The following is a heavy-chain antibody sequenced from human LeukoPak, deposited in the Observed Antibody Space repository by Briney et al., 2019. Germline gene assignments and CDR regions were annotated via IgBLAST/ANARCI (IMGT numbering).Heavy chain of an antibody. D-gene: IGHD2-8*02. V-gene: IGHV4-39*01. Sequence: SETLSLTCTVSGGSIISSSYNWGWIRQPPGKGLEWIGTIYHSGTTYYNPSFESQVAISVDTSKNQFSLEVTSVTAADTAVYYCARHPTGFPNWFDAWGQGNLVSVSS. CDR3: ARHPTGFPNWFDA. CDR2: IYHSGTT. J-gene: IGHJ5*02. CDR1: GGSIISSSYN.